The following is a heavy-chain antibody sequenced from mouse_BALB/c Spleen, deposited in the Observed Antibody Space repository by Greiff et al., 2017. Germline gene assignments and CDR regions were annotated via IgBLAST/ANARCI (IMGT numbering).Heavy chain of an antibody. Sequence: EVMLVESGGGLVKPGGSLKLSCAASGFTFSSYAMSWVRQTPEKRLEWVASISSGGSTYYPDSVKGRFTISRDNARNILYLQMSSLRSEDTAMYYCALITAPFAYWGQGTLVTVSA. CDR2: ISSGGST. J-gene: IGHJ3*01. D-gene: IGHD1-2*01. CDR1: GFTFSSYA. CDR3: ALITAPFAY. V-gene: IGHV5-6-5*01.